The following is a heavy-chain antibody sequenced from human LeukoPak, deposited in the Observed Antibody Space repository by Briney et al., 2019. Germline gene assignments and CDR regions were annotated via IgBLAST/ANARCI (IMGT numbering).Heavy chain of an antibody. CDR3: ARGTGYYFDY. J-gene: IGHJ4*02. Sequence: PSETLSLTCTVSGFSINIGYYWGWIRQSPGKGLEWIGSINHSGITYYNPSLKSRVTISVDTSKNQFSLKLSSVTAADTAVYYCARGTGYYFDYWGQGTLVTVSS. D-gene: IGHD3-10*01. V-gene: IGHV4-38-2*02. CDR2: INHSGIT. CDR1: GFSINIGYY.